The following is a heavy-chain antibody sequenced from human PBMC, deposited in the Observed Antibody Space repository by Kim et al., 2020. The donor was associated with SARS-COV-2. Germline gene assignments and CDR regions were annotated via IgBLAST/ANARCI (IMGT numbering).Heavy chain of an antibody. D-gene: IGHD2-21*01. V-gene: IGHV3-21*04. Sequence: GGSLRLSCAASGFTFSSYSMNWVRQAPGKGLEWVSSISSSGSYIYYADSVKGRFTISRDNAKNSLYLQMNSLRAEDTAVYYCARPLLNLGAFDSWGQGTMVTVSS. CDR1: GFTFSSYS. J-gene: IGHJ3*02. CDR2: ISSSGSYI. CDR3: ARPLLNLGAFDS.